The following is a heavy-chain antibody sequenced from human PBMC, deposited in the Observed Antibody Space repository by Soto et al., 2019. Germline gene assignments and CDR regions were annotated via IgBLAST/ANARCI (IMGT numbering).Heavy chain of an antibody. J-gene: IGHJ4*02. CDR1: GGTFSSYT. CDR3: ARTAYDYGVAY. D-gene: IGHD4-17*01. CDR2: IIPILGIA. Sequence: QVQLVQSGAEVKNPGSSVKVSCKASGGTFSSYTISWVRQAPGQGLEWMGRIIPILGIANSAQTFKGRVTITADKSTSTAYMELSSLRAEDTAVYYCARTAYDYGVAYWGQGTLVTVSS. V-gene: IGHV1-69*02.